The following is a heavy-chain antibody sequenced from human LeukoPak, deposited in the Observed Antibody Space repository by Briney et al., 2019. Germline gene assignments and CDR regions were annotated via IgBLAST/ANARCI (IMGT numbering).Heavy chain of an antibody. V-gene: IGHV3-23*01. CDR2: ISGSGGST. CDR3: AKNTYYDFWSGYPSVFFDY. CDR1: GFTFSSYA. D-gene: IGHD3-3*01. Sequence: GGTLRLSCAASGFTFSSYAMSWVRQAPGKGLEWVSAISGSGGSTYYADSVKGRFTISRDNSKNTLYLEMNSVRAEDTAVYYCAKNTYYDFWSGYPSVFFDYWGQGTLVTVSS. J-gene: IGHJ4*02.